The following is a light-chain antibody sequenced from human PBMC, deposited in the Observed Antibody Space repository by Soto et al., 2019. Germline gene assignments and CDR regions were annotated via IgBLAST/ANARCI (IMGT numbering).Light chain of an antibody. CDR2: DVS. V-gene: IGLV2-11*01. J-gene: IGLJ1*01. CDR1: SSDVGVYNY. CDR3: CSYAGSYTFV. Sequence: QSALTQPRSVSGSPGQSVTISCTGTSSDVGVYNYVSWYQQYPGKAPKIMIYDVSKRPSGVPDRFSGSKSDNTASLTISGLQAEDGADYYCCSYAGSYTFVFGIGTKVTVL.